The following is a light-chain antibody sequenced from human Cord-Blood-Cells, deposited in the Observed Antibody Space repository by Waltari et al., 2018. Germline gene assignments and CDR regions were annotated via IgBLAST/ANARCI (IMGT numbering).Light chain of an antibody. Sequence: DIQMTQSPSSLSASVGDSVTITCRASQSISSYLNWYQQKPGKAPNLLIYAASSLESGVPSRFSGSGSVTDFTPPISSLQPEDFATYYCQQSYSTPTFGGGTKVEIK. CDR1: QSISSY. V-gene: IGKV1-39*01. J-gene: IGKJ4*01. CDR2: AAS. CDR3: QQSYSTPT.